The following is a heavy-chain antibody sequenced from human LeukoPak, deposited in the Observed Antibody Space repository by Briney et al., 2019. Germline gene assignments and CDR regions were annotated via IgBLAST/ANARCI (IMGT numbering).Heavy chain of an antibody. J-gene: IGHJ4*02. Sequence: ASVKVSCKASGYTFTSYDINWVRQATGQGLEWMGWMNPNSGNTGYAQKFQGRVTMTRDTSISTAYMELSRLRSDDTAVYYCARMRPVVPADLLDYWGQGTPVTVSS. CDR1: GYTFTSYD. CDR2: MNPNSGNT. D-gene: IGHD2-2*01. CDR3: ARMRPVVPADLLDY. V-gene: IGHV1-8*02.